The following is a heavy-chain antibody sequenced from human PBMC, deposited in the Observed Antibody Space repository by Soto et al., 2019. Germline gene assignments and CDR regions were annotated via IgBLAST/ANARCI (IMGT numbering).Heavy chain of an antibody. D-gene: IGHD2-8*01. Sequence: KTSETLSLTCTVSSGSISSGDYYWSWIRQPPGKGLEWIGYSYYSGSTYCKPSLKSRVTITIDTSKNQFSLKLGSVTAADTAVYYCARAVGPYLYSYGMDVWGQGTTVTVSS. CDR3: ARAVGPYLYSYGMDV. CDR1: SGSISSGDYY. V-gene: IGHV4-30-4*01. J-gene: IGHJ6*02. CDR2: SYYSGST.